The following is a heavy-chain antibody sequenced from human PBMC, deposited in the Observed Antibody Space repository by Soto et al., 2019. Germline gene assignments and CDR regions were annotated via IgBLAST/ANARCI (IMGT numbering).Heavy chain of an antibody. D-gene: IGHD3-3*01. CDR1: GGSFNGYY. CDR2: INHSGST. J-gene: IGHJ6*02. Sequence: QVQLQQWGAGLLKPSETLSLTCAVYGGSFNGYYWSWIRQPPGKGLEWIGEINHSGSTNYNPSLKSRVTISVDTSKNQFSLKLSSVTAADTAVYYCARLTIFGVVNPYYGMDVWGQGTTVTVSS. CDR3: ARLTIFGVVNPYYGMDV. V-gene: IGHV4-34*01.